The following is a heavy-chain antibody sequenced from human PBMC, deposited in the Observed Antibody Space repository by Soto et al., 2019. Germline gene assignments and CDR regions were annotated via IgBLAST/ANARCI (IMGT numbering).Heavy chain of an antibody. D-gene: IGHD6-19*01. V-gene: IGHV3-23*01. CDR2: ISGSGGST. CDR1: GFTFSSYA. CDR3: ARRSSGWYFDY. Sequence: EVQLLESGGGLVQPGGSLRLSCAASGFTFSSYAMIWVRQAPGKGVEWVSAISGSGGSTFYADSVKGRFTISRDNSKNTLYLKMNSLRAEDTAVYYCARRSSGWYFDYWGQGTLVTVSS. J-gene: IGHJ4*02.